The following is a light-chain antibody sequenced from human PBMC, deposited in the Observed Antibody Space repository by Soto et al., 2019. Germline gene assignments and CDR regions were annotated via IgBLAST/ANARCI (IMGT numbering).Light chain of an antibody. CDR1: NSDVDFYNY. J-gene: IGLJ2*01. V-gene: IGLV2-14*01. Sequence: QSALTQPASVSGSPGQSITISCTGTNSDVDFYNYVSWYQQHPGKAPKLMIYDVSNRPSGVSNRFSGSKSGNTASLTISGLQAEYDADYYCTSYTNSATLVVFGGGTKLTVL. CDR3: TSYTNSATLVV. CDR2: DVS.